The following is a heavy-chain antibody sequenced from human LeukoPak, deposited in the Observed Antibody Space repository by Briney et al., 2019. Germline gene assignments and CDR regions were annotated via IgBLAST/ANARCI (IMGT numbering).Heavy chain of an antibody. V-gene: IGHV3-74*01. J-gene: IGHJ4*01. Sequence: GWSLRLSCAASGFTFSRYWMHWLRQAPAKGLVWVSRTNSDGGSTSYADSVKGRFTISRDNAKNTVYLQMNSLRAEDTAVYYCAQRFAYWGHGTLVTVSS. CDR3: AQRFAY. D-gene: IGHD3-3*01. CDR1: GFTFSRYW. CDR2: TNSDGGST.